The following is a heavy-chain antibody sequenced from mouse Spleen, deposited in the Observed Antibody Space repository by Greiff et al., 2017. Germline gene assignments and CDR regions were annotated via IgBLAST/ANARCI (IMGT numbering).Heavy chain of an antibody. CDR3: ARLYYYGSSYGAMDY. D-gene: IGHD1-1*01. Sequence: VQLQQPGAELVKPGASVKMSCKASGYTFTSYWITWVKQRPGQGLEWIGDIYPGSGSTNYNEKFKSKATLTVDTSSSTAYMQLSSLTSEDSAVYYCARLYYYGSSYGAMDYWGQGTSVTVSS. V-gene: IGHV1-55*01. CDR1: GYTFTSYW. J-gene: IGHJ4*01. CDR2: IYPGSGST.